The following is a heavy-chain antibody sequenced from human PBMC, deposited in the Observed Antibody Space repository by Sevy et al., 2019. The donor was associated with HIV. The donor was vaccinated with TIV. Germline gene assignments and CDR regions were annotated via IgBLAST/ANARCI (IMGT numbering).Heavy chain of an antibody. D-gene: IGHD5-12*01. V-gene: IGHV3-11*06. CDR2: ISSSAFSS. CDR1: GFTFSDSY. Sequence: GGSLRLSCVASGFTFSDSYMSWIRQAPGKGLEWVSQISSSAFSSNHADSVKGRFTISRDNAKNSLYLQMNSLGADDTAVYYCARDVLRFDVWGQGTLVTVSS. J-gene: IGHJ4*02. CDR3: ARDVLRFDV.